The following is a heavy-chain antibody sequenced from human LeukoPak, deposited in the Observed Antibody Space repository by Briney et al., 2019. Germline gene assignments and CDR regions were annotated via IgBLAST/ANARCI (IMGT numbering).Heavy chain of an antibody. CDR2: ISAYNGNT. CDR1: GYTFTNYE. V-gene: IGHV1-18*01. D-gene: IGHD6-13*01. CDR3: ARDPIAAAGTGGRWFDP. Sequence: ASVKVSCKASGYTFTNYEINWVRQAPGQGLEWMGGISAYNGNTRYAQKFQGRVTMTTDTSTSTAYMELRSLRSDDTAVYYCARDPIAAAGTGGRWFDPWGQGTLVTVSS. J-gene: IGHJ5*02.